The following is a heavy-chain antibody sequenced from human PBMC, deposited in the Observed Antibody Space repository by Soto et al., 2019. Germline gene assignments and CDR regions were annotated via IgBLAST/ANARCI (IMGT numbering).Heavy chain of an antibody. CDR1: GFTCSSYA. D-gene: IGHD3-22*01. J-gene: IGHJ4*02. CDR2: ISGSGVST. Sequence: XGSLRLSCAASGFTCSSYAMSWVRQAPGKGLEWVSAISGSGVSTYYADSVKGRFTISRDNSKNTLYLQMNSLRAEDTAVYYCAKSPGMYYYDSSGYYHYDYWGQGTLVTVSS. CDR3: AKSPGMYYYDSSGYYHYDY. V-gene: IGHV3-23*01.